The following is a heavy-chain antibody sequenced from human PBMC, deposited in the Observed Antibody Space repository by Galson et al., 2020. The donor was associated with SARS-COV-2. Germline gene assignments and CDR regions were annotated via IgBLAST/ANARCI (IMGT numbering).Heavy chain of an antibody. D-gene: IGHD4-17*01. V-gene: IGHV1-2*04. CDR1: GYTFTGYY. Sequence: ASVKVSCKASGYTFTGYYMHWVRQAPGQGLEWMGWINPNSGGTNYAQKFQGWVTMTRDTSISTAYMELSRLRSDDTAVYYCARAMTTVTTWDYYYYGMDVWGQGTTGTVSS. CDR2: INPNSGGT. J-gene: IGHJ6*02. CDR3: ARAMTTVTTWDYYYYGMDV.